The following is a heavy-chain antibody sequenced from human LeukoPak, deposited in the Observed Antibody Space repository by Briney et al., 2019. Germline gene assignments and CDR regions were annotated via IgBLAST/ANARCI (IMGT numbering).Heavy chain of an antibody. CDR3: ASNEWSGYYFDY. Sequence: SETLSLTCTVSGGSISNSYYWGWIRQSPGQGLEWIGSIYSSRSPYNNPSLKSRVTISIDTAKNQLSLKMSSVTAADTALYYCASNEWSGYYFDYWGQGTLVTVS. J-gene: IGHJ4*02. CDR1: GGSISNSYY. V-gene: IGHV4-39*01. D-gene: IGHD3-3*01. CDR2: IYSSRSP.